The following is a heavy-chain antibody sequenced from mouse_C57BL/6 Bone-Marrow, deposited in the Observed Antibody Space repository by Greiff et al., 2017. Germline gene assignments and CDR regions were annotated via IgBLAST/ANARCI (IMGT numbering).Heavy chain of an antibody. V-gene: IGHV1-9*01. CDR3: ASGDYYGSSWYFDV. CDR1: GYTFTGYW. CDR2: ILPGSGST. J-gene: IGHJ1*03. Sequence: QVQLQQSGAELMKPGASVKLSCKATGYTFTGYWIEWVKQRPGHGLEWIGEILPGSGSTNYNEKFKGKATFTAATSSNTAYMQLSSLTTEDSAIYYSASGDYYGSSWYFDVWGTGTTVTVSS. D-gene: IGHD1-1*01.